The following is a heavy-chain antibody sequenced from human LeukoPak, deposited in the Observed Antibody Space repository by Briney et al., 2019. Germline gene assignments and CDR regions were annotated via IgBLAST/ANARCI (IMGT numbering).Heavy chain of an antibody. CDR1: GDSSSSGDYF. CDR2: IYHSGST. J-gene: IGHJ3*02. Sequence: SETLSLTCTVSGDSSSSGDYFWNWIRQPPGKGLEWIGYIYHSGSTYYNPSLKSRVTISVDRSKNQFSLKLSSVTAADTAVYYCARDQDYYDSSGYYTDAFDIWGQGTMVTVSS. V-gene: IGHV4-30-2*01. D-gene: IGHD3-22*01. CDR3: ARDQDYYDSSGYYTDAFDI.